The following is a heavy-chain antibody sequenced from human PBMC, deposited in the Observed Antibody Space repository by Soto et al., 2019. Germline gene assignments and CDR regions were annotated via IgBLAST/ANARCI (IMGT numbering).Heavy chain of an antibody. CDR1: GFTFSSYA. Sequence: GGSPRLSCAASGFTFSSYAMSWFRQAPGKGLEWVGFIRSKAYGGTTEYAASVKGRFTISRDDSKSIAYLQMNSLKTEDTAVYYCTRDQGTVPTTYYFDYWGQGTLVTVSS. CDR3: TRDQGTVPTTYYFDY. V-gene: IGHV3-49*03. D-gene: IGHD5-12*01. CDR2: IRSKAYGGTT. J-gene: IGHJ4*02.